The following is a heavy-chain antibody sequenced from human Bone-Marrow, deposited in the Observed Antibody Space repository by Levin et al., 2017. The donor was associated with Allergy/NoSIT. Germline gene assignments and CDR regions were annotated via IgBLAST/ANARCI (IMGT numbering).Heavy chain of an antibody. Sequence: SVKVSCKASGGTFNSHTIAWVRQAPGQGLEWIGRVIPLIGVAKSALTFQGRVTITADKGTDTAYMEINSLRSDDTAVYYCARRGVGATYHFDFWGQGTLVTVSS. CDR3: ARRGVGATYHFDF. CDR2: VIPLIGVA. CDR1: GGTFNSHT. D-gene: IGHD1-26*01. V-gene: IGHV1-69*02. J-gene: IGHJ4*02.